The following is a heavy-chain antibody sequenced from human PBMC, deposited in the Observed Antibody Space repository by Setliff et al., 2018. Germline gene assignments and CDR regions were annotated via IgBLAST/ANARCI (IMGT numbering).Heavy chain of an antibody. Sequence: ASVKVSCKASGYILNSYGVSWVRQAPGQGLEWMGWISSYNNDVTNYLQRFQGRVTMTTDTSTSAAYMELRSLRADDTAVYYCARINFYVSSGYYYAPELWGQGTTVTVSS. CDR1: GYILNSYG. CDR3: ARINFYVSSGYYYAPEL. V-gene: IGHV1-18*01. J-gene: IGHJ4*02. D-gene: IGHD3-22*01. CDR2: ISSYNNDVT.